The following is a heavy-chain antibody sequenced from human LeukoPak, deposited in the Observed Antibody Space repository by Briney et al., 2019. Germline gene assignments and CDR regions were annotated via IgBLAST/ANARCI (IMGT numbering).Heavy chain of an antibody. D-gene: IGHD3-9*01. CDR2: IYYSGST. CDR3: ARAPRNYDILTGYYIDKIDY. Sequence: SGTLSLTCTVSGGSISSYYWSWIRQPPGKGLEWIGYIYYSGSTNYNPSLSSRVTISVDTSKNQFSLKLSSVTAADTAVYYCARAPRNYDILTGYYIDKIDYWGQGTLVTVSS. CDR1: GGSISSYY. J-gene: IGHJ4*02. V-gene: IGHV4-59*01.